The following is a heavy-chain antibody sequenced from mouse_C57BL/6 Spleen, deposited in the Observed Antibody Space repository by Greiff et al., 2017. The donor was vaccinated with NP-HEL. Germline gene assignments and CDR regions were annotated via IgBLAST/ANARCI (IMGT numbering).Heavy chain of an antibody. D-gene: IGHD3-2*02. CDR3: AREWVDSSGYCLAD. J-gene: IGHJ3*01. CDR2: IDPSDSET. CDR1: GYTFTSYW. Sequence: QVQLQQPGAELVRPGSSVKLSCKASGYTFTSYWMHWVKQRPIQGLEWIGNIDPSDSETHYNQKFKDKATLTVDKSSSTAYMQLSSLTSEDSAVYYCAREWVDSSGYCLADWGQGTLVTVSA. V-gene: IGHV1-52*01.